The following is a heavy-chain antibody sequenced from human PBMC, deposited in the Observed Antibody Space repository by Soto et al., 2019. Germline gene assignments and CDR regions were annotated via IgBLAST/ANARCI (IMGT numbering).Heavy chain of an antibody. CDR2: IYYSGST. D-gene: IGHD3-22*01. CDR1: GDSISSGHYY. V-gene: IGHV4-30-4*01. J-gene: IGHJ6*02. Sequence: KPSETLSLTCTVSGDSISSGHYYWSWIRQPPGKGLEWIGYIYYSGSTYYNPSLKSRVTMPVDTSKNQFSLKLSSVTAADTAVYYCARVGRGSSGSDYFGMDVWGQGATVTVSS. CDR3: ARVGRGSSGSDYFGMDV.